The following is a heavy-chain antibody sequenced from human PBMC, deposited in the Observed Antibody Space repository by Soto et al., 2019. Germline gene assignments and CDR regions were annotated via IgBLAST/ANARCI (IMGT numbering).Heavy chain of an antibody. CDR1: GGSFSGYN. J-gene: IGHJ6*02. D-gene: IGHD1-20*01. Sequence: VQLQQWGAGLLKPSETLSLTCAVYGGSFSGYNWSWIRQPPGKGLEWIGEINHSGSTNYNPSLKSRVTISVDTSKHQFSLKLSSVTAADTAVYYCAREGYNNYGMDVWGQGTTVTVSS. V-gene: IGHV4-34*01. CDR3: AREGYNNYGMDV. CDR2: INHSGST.